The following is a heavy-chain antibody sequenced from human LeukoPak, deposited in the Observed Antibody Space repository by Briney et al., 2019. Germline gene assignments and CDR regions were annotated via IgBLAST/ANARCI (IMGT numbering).Heavy chain of an antibody. D-gene: IGHD6-13*01. CDR1: AFTVSSHG. CDR3: ARDRSSSWALDY. CDR2: ISYDGSNK. J-gene: IGHJ4*02. Sequence: GGSLRLSCVASAFTVSSHGIHWVRQAPGKGLEWVAIISYDGSNKYFADSVKGRFTISRDSSKNTLYLQMNSLRAEDTAVYYCARDRSSSWALDYWGQGTLVTVSS. V-gene: IGHV3-30*03.